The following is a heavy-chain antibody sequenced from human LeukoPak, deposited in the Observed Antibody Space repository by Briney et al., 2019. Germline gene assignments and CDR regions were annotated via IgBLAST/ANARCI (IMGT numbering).Heavy chain of an antibody. Sequence: GGSLRLSCAASGFTFSSYAMSWVRQAPGKGLEWVSAISGSGGSTYYADSVKGRFTISRDNAKNSLYLQMDSLRDEDTAVYYCARKTYGSGNYFLDYWGQGTLVTVSS. D-gene: IGHD3-10*01. CDR1: GFTFSSYA. V-gene: IGHV3-23*01. CDR2: ISGSGGST. CDR3: ARKTYGSGNYFLDY. J-gene: IGHJ4*02.